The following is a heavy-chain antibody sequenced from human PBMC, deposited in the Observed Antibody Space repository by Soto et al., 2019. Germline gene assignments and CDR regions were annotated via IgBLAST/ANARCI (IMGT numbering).Heavy chain of an antibody. V-gene: IGHV1-2*04. CDR2: INPNSGGT. Sequence: GASVKVSCKASGYTFTGYYMHWVRQAPGQGLEWMGWINPNSGGTNYAQKFQGWVTMTRDTSIRTAYMELSRLRSDDTAVYYCARDGTTFRDIVLVPAAIGMDVWGQGTTVTVSS. D-gene: IGHD2-2*01. CDR1: GYTFTGYY. J-gene: IGHJ6*02. CDR3: ARDGTTFRDIVLVPAAIGMDV.